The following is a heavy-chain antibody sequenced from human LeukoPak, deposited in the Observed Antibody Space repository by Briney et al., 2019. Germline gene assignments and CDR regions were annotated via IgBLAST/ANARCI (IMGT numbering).Heavy chain of an antibody. CDR2: IYPGDSDT. J-gene: IGHJ3*02. Sequence: PGESLKISCKGSGYSFTSYWIGWVRQMPGKGLEWMGIIYPGDSDTRYSPSFQGQVTIPADKSISTAYLQWSSLKASDTAMYYCARRGYYYDSSGYYRPLHAFDIWGQGTMVTVSS. CDR3: ARRGYYYDSSGYYRPLHAFDI. D-gene: IGHD3-22*01. V-gene: IGHV5-51*03. CDR1: GYSFTSYW.